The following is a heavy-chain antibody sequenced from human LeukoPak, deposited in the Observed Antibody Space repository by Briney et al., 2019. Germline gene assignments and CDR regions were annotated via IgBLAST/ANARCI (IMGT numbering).Heavy chain of an antibody. V-gene: IGHV3-48*03. CDR2: ISSSGRTT. CDR1: GFTFSSYE. J-gene: IGHJ4*02. D-gene: IGHD3-22*01. Sequence: PGGSLRLSCVASGFTFSSYEMNWVRQAPGKGLEWVSYISSSGRTTYYADSVKGRFTISRDNAKNSLYLQMNILRAEDTAVCYCARDSDSSGYFDSWGQGTLVTVSS. CDR3: ARDSDSSGYFDS.